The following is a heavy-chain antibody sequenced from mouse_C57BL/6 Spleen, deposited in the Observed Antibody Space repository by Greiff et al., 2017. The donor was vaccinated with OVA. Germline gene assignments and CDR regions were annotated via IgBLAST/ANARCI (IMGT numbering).Heavy chain of an antibody. CDR2: IDPSDSET. J-gene: IGHJ3*01. Sequence: QVQLQQPGAELVRPGSSVKLSCKASGYTFTSYWMHWVKQRPIQGLEWIGNIDPSDSETHYNQKFKDKATLTVDKSSSTAYMQLSSLTSEDSAVYYCARGGDYDLAYWGQGTLVTVSA. D-gene: IGHD2-4*01. CDR3: ARGGDYDLAY. V-gene: IGHV1-52*01. CDR1: GYTFTSYW.